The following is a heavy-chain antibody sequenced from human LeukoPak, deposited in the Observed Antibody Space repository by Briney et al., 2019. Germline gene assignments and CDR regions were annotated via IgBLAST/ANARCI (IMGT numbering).Heavy chain of an antibody. V-gene: IGHV1-18*01. Sequence: ASVKVSCKASGYTFTSYGISWVRQAPGQGLEWMGWISAYNGNTNYAQKLQGRVTITTDTSTSTAYMELRSLRSDDTAVYYCARWEDIVVVPAAIPPNYYYGMDVWGQGTTVTVSS. CDR3: ARWEDIVVVPAAIPPNYYYGMDV. CDR1: GYTFTSYG. J-gene: IGHJ6*02. CDR2: ISAYNGNT. D-gene: IGHD2-2*01.